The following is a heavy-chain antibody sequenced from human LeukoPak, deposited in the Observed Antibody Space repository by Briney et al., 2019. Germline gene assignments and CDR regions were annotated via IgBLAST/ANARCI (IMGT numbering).Heavy chain of an antibody. CDR2: ISVSGGGT. D-gene: IGHD2-2*01. CDR3: SKDFVPAAMVAWFDD. Sequence: GGSLRLSCAASGFTFSSYAMNWVRQAPGKGLEWVSVISVSGGGTFYADSVKGRFTISRDNSKNTLYLQMNSLRPEVTAVYYFSKDFVPAAMVAWFDDWGQGTLVTVSS. CDR1: GFTFSSYA. J-gene: IGHJ4*02. V-gene: IGHV3-23*01.